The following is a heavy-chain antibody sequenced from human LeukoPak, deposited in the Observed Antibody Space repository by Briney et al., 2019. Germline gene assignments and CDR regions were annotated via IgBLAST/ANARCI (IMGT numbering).Heavy chain of an antibody. D-gene: IGHD2-8*01. CDR1: GGSISDSDYY. Sequence: SETLSLTCTVSGGSISDSDYYWSWIRQPPGRGLEWIGNIYYTGSTSYNPSLKSRLTFSIDTFDNQFFLHLSSVTAADTAVYYCARENYCTNGVCWAFDPWGQEALVTVSS. CDR3: ARENYCTNGVCWAFDP. V-gene: IGHV4-39*07. J-gene: IGHJ5*02. CDR2: IYYTGST.